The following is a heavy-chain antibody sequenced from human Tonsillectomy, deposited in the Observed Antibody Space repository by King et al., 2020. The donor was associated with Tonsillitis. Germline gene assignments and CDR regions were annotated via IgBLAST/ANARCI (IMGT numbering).Heavy chain of an antibody. J-gene: IGHJ4*02. Sequence: VQLQQWGAGLLKPSETLSLTCAVSGGSFSGYYWNWIRQPPGKGLEWIGEINHSGNTNYNPSLKSRVPISIDTSKSQFSLKLNSVTAAATAVYYCATANYGDYAFACWGQGTLATVAS. CDR2: INHSGNT. CDR1: GGSFSGYY. CDR3: ATANYGDYAFAC. V-gene: IGHV4-34*01. D-gene: IGHD4-17*01.